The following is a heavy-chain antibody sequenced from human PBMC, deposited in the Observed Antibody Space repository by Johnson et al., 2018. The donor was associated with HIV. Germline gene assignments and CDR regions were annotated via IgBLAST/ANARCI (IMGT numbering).Heavy chain of an antibody. CDR1: GFTFSSYA. D-gene: IGHD6-19*01. CDR3: ARTTYSSPGAFDI. J-gene: IGHJ3*02. V-gene: IGHV3-30-3*01. CDR2: ISYDGSNK. Sequence: MQLVESGGGVVQPGRSLSLSCAASGFTFSSYAMYWVRQAPGKGLEWVAFISYDGSNKYYADSVKGRFTISRDNSKNTLYLQMNSLRAEDTAVYYCARTTYSSPGAFDIWGQGTMVTVSS.